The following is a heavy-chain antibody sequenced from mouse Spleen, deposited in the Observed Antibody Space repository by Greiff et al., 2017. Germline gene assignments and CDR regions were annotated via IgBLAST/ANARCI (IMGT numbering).Heavy chain of an antibody. D-gene: IGHD1-1*01. V-gene: IGHV3-6*01. J-gene: IGHJ2*01. CDR3: AREDYGSSLGSFGY. Sequence: EVQRVESGPGLVKPSQSLSLTCSVTGYSITSGYYWNWIRQFPGNKLEWMGYISYDGSNNYNPSLKNRISITRDTSKNQFFLKLNSVTTEDTATYCCAREDYGSSLGSFGYWGQSTTVTVSS. CDR2: ISYDGSN. CDR1: GYSITSGYY.